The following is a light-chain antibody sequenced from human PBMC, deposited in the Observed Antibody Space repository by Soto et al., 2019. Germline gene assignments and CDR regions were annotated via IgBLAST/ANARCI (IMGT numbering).Light chain of an antibody. J-gene: IGKJ4*01. CDR2: AAS. Sequence: DIQMTQSPSSLSASVGDRVTITCRARQGISNYLAWYQQKPGKVPKLLISAASTLQSGVPSRFSGSGSGTHFTLTISSLQPEDVATYYCQKYNTAPLTFGGGTKVEIK. CDR3: QKYNTAPLT. V-gene: IGKV1-27*01. CDR1: QGISNY.